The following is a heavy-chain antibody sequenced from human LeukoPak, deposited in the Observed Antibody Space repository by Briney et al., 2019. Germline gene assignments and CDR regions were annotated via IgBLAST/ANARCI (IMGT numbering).Heavy chain of an antibody. CDR1: GYIFTHYW. CDR3: ARHRGGGYSGYDFSMRVDV. J-gene: IGHJ6*02. D-gene: IGHD5-12*01. Sequence: GESLKISCQVSGYIFTHYWIGWVRQMPGKGLESMGIIYPADSDTRYSPSFQGQVTISADKSISTAYLQWSSLKASDTAMYYCARHRGGGYSGYDFSMRVDVWGQGTTVTVSS. V-gene: IGHV5-51*01. CDR2: IYPADSDT.